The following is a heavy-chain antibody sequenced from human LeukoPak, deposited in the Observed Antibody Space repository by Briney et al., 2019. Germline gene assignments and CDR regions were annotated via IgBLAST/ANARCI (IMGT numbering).Heavy chain of an antibody. CDR3: ARDLYNWNDGSAFDI. J-gene: IGHJ3*02. D-gene: IGHD1-1*01. V-gene: IGHV3-13*01. Sequence: GGSLRLSCAASGFTFTTYDMHWVRQATGKGLEWVSAIGTTGDTYYPGSVKGRFTISRDNAKNSLYLQMNSLRAEDTAVYYCARDLYNWNDGSAFDIWGQGTMVTVSS. CDR2: IGTTGDT. CDR1: GFTFTTYD.